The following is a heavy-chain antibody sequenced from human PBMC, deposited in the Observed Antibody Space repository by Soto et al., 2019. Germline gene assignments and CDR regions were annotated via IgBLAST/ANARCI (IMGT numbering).Heavy chain of an antibody. CDR2: IYYSGST. CDR1: GGSISSYY. J-gene: IGHJ4*02. D-gene: IGHD3-3*01. CDR3: ARVVRYDFWSGPADY. Sequence: SETLSLTCTVSGGSISSYYWSWIRQPPGKGLEWIGYIYYSGSTNYNPSLKSRVTISVDTSKNQFSLKLSSVTAADTAVYYCARVVRYDFWSGPADYWGQGTLVTVSS. V-gene: IGHV4-59*01.